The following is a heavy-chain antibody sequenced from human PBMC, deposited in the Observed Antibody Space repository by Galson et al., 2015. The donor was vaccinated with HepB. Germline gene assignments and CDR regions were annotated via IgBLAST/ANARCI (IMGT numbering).Heavy chain of an antibody. Sequence: SLRLSCAASGFTFGTYSMNWVRQAPGKGLERVSYISSSSSGMYYADSVKGRFTISRDNAKNSLYLQMNSLRAEDTAVYYCARESNFYMDVWGKGTTVTVSS. V-gene: IGHV3-48*01. J-gene: IGHJ6*03. CDR1: GFTFGTYS. CDR3: ARESNFYMDV. CDR2: ISSSSSGM.